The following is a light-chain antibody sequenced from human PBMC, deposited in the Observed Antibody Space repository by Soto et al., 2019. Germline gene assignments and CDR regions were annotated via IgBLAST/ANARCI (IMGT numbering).Light chain of an antibody. J-gene: IGLJ2*01. CDR1: ALPKQY. V-gene: IGLV3-25*03. Sequence: SYELTQPPSVSVSPGQTARITCSGDALPKQYAYWYQQKPGQAPVLVIYKDSERPSGIPERFSGSSSGTTVTLTISGVQAEDEADYYCQSADDRVVFGGGTKLTVL. CDR2: KDS. CDR3: QSADDRVV.